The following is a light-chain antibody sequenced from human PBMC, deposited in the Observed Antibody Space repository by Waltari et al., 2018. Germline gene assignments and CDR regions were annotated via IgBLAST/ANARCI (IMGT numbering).Light chain of an antibody. CDR3: QHYLRLPVT. J-gene: IGKJ1*01. V-gene: IGKV3-20*01. CDR2: GAS. CDR1: LGVSMA. Sequence: EIVLTQSPGTLSLSLGERATVSCRASLGVSMALAWDQQKPGQAPRLLIYGASTRATGIPDRCSGSGSGTDFGLTISRLEPDEFAVYYCQHYLRLPVTFGQGTTVEI.